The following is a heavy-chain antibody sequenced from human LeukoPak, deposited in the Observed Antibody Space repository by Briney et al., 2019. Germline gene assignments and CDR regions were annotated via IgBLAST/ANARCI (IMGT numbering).Heavy chain of an antibody. CDR3: ARVDTTDSPPLY. J-gene: IGHJ4*02. CDR2: VHSGGGV. V-gene: IGHV4-61*09. D-gene: IGHD1-14*01. Sequence: PSQTLSLTCSVSGASINSGNFYWTWIRQAAGKRLEWIGHVHSGGGVDYNPSLRSRVTIPQHTYKNDFSLILSSVTAADTAVYYCARVDTTDSPPLYWGQGTLVTVSS. CDR1: GASINSGNFY.